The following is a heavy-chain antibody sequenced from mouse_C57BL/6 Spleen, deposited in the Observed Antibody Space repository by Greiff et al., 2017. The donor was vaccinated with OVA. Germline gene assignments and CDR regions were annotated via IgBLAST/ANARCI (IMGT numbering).Heavy chain of an antibody. V-gene: IGHV1-22*01. CDR3: ASITTVVGRYYYAMDY. J-gene: IGHJ4*01. CDR1: GYTFTDYN. Sequence: EVQLQQSGPELVKPGASVKMSCKASGYTFTDYNMHWVKQSHGKSLEWIGYINPNNGGTSYNQKFKGKATLTVNKSSSTAYMELRNLTSGDSAVYYCASITTVVGRYYYAMDYWGQGTSVTVSS. D-gene: IGHD1-1*01. CDR2: INPNNGGT.